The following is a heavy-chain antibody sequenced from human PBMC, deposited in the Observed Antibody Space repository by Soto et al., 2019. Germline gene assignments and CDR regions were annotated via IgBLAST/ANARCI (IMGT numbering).Heavy chain of an antibody. V-gene: IGHV4-59*01. CDR2: VYHSGTT. CDR3: ARDMPYGAGSLAGCDY. J-gene: IGHJ4*02. CDR1: GVSITGSY. D-gene: IGHD1-26*01. Sequence: SETLSLTCSVSGVSITGSYWSRIRQPPGKTLEWIGYVYHSGTTTYNPSLKSRVSISVDTSKNQFSLRLTSVIAADTAVYYCARDMPYGAGSLAGCDYWGQGILVPVSS.